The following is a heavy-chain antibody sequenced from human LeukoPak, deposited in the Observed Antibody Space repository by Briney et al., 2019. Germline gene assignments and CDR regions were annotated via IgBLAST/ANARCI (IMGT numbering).Heavy chain of an antibody. J-gene: IGHJ4*02. CDR2: ISGSSTTFI. CDR3: SRAPFPDCGGDCYSDF. D-gene: IGHD2-21*02. V-gene: IGHV3-21*01. Sequence: PGGSLRLSCAASGFTFSAYTMTWVRQAPGKGLEWVSSISGSSTTFIYYADSLKGRFTISRDNAKNSLYLQMNSLRAEDTAVYYCSRAPFPDCGGDCYSDFWGQGILVSVSS. CDR1: GFTFSAYT.